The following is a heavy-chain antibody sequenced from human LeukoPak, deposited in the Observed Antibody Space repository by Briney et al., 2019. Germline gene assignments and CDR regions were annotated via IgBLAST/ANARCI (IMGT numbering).Heavy chain of an antibody. Sequence: GSLRLSCAASGFTFSSYSMNWVRQAPGKGLEWIGSIYYSGSTYYNPSLKSRVTISVDTSKNQFSLKLSSVTAADTAVYYCATRYDSSGYYYEEPFHFDYWGQGTLVTVSS. CDR1: GFTFSSYSMN. CDR3: ATRYDSSGYYYEEPFHFDY. CDR2: IYYSGST. V-gene: IGHV4-59*05. D-gene: IGHD3-22*01. J-gene: IGHJ4*02.